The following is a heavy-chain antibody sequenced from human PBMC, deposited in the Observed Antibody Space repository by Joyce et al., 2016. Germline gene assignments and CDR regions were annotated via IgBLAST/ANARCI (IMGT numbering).Heavy chain of an antibody. CDR2: NKHRSQGETT. Sequence: EVQLVESGGGLAKPGSSLRLSCAASGFEFSDDWMSWGRQGQGKGREWGGRNKHRSQGETTDYAESLKGRFTISRDDSKTTLYLQMNALKTEDTGVYYCTTLSTTITHGGDYWGQGTLVTVSS. J-gene: IGHJ4*02. V-gene: IGHV3-15*01. CDR3: TTLSTTITHGGDY. D-gene: IGHD4-17*01. CDR1: GFEFSDDW.